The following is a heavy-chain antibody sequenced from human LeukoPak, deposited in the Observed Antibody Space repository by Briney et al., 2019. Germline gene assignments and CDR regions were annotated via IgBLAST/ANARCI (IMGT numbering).Heavy chain of an antibody. CDR3: AKDLTAGGIGYRTNAFHI. V-gene: IGHV3-21*04. J-gene: IGHJ3*02. CDR1: ALTFSSNS. Sequence: GACLSPSRAASALTFSSNSMNWARHAPGKGLEWFSSISRSSSYIYYADSVKGRFTISRDNAKNTLYLQMNSLRAEDTAVYYCAKDLTAGGIGYRTNAFHIWGQGTMVTVSS. CDR2: ISRSSSYI. D-gene: IGHD3-22*01.